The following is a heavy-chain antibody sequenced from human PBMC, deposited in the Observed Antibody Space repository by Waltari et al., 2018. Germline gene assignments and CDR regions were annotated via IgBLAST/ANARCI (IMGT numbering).Heavy chain of an antibody. Sequence: QVQLVQSGAEVKKPGSPLKVSCKASGGPFSSYDISGVRLSPGQGLEWMGGIIPIFGTANYAQKFQGRVTITADESTSTAYMELSSLRSEDTAVYYCARVHPCGGDCYSRTYYFDYWGQGTLVTVSS. V-gene: IGHV1-69*01. CDR1: GGPFSSYD. J-gene: IGHJ4*02. CDR3: ARVHPCGGDCYSRTYYFDY. CDR2: IIPIFGTA. D-gene: IGHD2-21*02.